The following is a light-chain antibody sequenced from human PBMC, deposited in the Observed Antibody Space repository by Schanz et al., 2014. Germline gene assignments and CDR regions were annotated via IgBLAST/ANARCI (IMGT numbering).Light chain of an antibody. CDR1: SSEIGDNY. V-gene: IGLV1-51*01. CDR3: QSYDMRLSGSRV. CDR2: DNH. Sequence: QSVLTQPPSVSAAPGQKVTISCSGSSSEIGDNYVSWYQHIPGTAPKVLIYDNHYRPSGIPDRFSGSKSGASASLAITGLQAEDEADYYCQSYDMRLSGSRVFGGGTKLTVL. J-gene: IGLJ3*02.